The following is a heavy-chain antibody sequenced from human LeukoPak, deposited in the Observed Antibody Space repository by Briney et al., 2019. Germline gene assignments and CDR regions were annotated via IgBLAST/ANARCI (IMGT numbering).Heavy chain of an antibody. V-gene: IGHV4-39*07. Sequence: SETLSLTCTVSGGSISSRTYYWGWIRQPSGKGLEWIGSIYYTGSTFYNPSLKSRVTISVDTSKNQFSMKLSSVTAADAAVYFCAREWTTWGAFDIWGQGTMVTVSS. CDR1: GGSISSRTYY. D-gene: IGHD2/OR15-2a*01. J-gene: IGHJ3*02. CDR2: IYYTGST. CDR3: AREWTTWGAFDI.